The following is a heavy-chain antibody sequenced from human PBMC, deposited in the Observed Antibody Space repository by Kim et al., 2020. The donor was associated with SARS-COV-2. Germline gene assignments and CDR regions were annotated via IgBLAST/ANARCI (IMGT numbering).Heavy chain of an antibody. CDR3: ARRVGATPAQYYFDY. D-gene: IGHD1-26*01. Sequence: ASVKVSCKSSGYSFTSYALHWVRQAPGQSLEWMGWINGGNGATISSQNFQGRVTITRDISAGTAYMELSSLRPEDTAVYYCARRVGATPAQYYFDYWGHGTLVTVSS. CDR2: INGGNGAT. CDR1: GYSFTSYA. V-gene: IGHV1-3*01. J-gene: IGHJ4*01.